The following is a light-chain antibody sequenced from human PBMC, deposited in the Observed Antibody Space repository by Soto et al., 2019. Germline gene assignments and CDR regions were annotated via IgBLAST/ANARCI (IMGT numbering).Light chain of an antibody. Sequence: DIQMTQSPSTLPASVGDRVTITCRANQSIDRWLAWYQQKPGKAPKLLIFHASSLQSGVPSRFSGSGSGTDFTLTIGSLQPEDFATYYCQQSYSTPETSGQGTKVDIK. V-gene: IGKV1-39*01. CDR1: QSIDRW. CDR3: QQSYSTPET. CDR2: HAS. J-gene: IGKJ1*01.